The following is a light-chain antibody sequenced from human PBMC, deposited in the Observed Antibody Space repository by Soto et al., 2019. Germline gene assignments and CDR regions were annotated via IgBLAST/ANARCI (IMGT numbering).Light chain of an antibody. CDR3: SSYTSSSTYG. CDR1: NRDVGTYNF. Sequence: QSVLTQPPSLPVSPGQSTTISCTGTNRDVGTYNFVSWYQQHPGRAPKLTIYHFTDRPSGVSNRFSGSKSANTASLTISWLWAEDEADYYCSSYTSSSTYGFGTGTKVTVL. J-gene: IGLJ1*01. V-gene: IGLV2-14*03. CDR2: HFT.